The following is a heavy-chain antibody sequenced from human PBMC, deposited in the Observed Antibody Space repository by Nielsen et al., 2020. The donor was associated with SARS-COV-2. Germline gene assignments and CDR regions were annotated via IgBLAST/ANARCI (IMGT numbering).Heavy chain of an antibody. V-gene: IGHV4-59*01. CDR1: GGSISSYY. D-gene: IGHD2-21*02. CDR2: IYYSGST. J-gene: IGHJ3*02. CDR3: ARESGAYCGGDCYRNAFDI. Sequence: SDTLSLTCTVSGGSISSYYWSWIRQPPGKGLEWIGYIYYSGSTNYNPSLKSRVTISVDTSKNQFSLKLSSVTAADTAVYYCARESGAYCGGDCYRNAFDIWGQGTMVTVSS.